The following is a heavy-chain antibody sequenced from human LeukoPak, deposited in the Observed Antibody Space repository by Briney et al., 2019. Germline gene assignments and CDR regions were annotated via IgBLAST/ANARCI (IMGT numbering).Heavy chain of an antibody. CDR3: ARFGVAAGAEYFQH. V-gene: IGHV4-59*01. Sequence: PSETLSLNCTLAGGPIGTYYWRWIRQPPRKGLEWIGYIYYIGNTNYNPSHKSRVTISVDTSKNQFSLKLSSVTAADTAVYYCARFGVAAGAEYFQHWGQGTLVTVSS. CDR1: GGPIGTYY. J-gene: IGHJ1*01. D-gene: IGHD6-13*01. CDR2: IYYIGNT.